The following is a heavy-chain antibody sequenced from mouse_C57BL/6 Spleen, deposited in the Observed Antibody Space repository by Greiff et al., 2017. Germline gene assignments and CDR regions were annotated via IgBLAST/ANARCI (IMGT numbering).Heavy chain of an antibody. D-gene: IGHD2-3*01. V-gene: IGHV1-80*01. CDR2: IYPGDGDT. CDR1: GYAFSSYW. Sequence: QVQLQQSGAELVKPGASVKISCKASGYAFSSYWMNWVKQRPGKGLEWIGQIYPGDGDTNYNGKFKGKATLTADKSSSTAYMQRSSLHSEDSAVYFCARYGDGYYDFDVWGTGTTVTVSS. J-gene: IGHJ1*03. CDR3: ARYGDGYYDFDV.